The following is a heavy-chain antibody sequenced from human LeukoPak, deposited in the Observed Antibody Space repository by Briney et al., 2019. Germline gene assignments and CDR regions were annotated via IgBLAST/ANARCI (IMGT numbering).Heavy chain of an antibody. CDR3: ARQFGTSYYYYGMDV. J-gene: IGHJ6*02. D-gene: IGHD2-2*01. CDR1: GGSISSSSYY. CDR2: IYYSGST. V-gene: IGHV4-39*01. Sequence: PSETLSLTRTVSGGSISSSSYYWGWIRQPPGKGLEWIGSIYYSGSTYYNPSLKSRVTISVDTSKNQFSLKLSSVTAADTAVYYCARQFGTSYYYYGMDVWGQGTTVTVSS.